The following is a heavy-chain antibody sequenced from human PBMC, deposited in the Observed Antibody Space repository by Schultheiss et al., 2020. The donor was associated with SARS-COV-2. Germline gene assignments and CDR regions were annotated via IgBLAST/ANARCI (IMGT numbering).Heavy chain of an antibody. D-gene: IGHD2-2*01. Sequence: ASVKVSCKASGYTFTGYYMHWVRQAPGQGLEWMGRINPNSGGTNYAQKFQGRVTMTRDTSISTAYMELSRLRSDDTAVYYCARDHGFGIVVVPAEKYYMDVWGKGTTVTVSS. CDR3: ARDHGFGIVVVPAEKYYMDV. V-gene: IGHV1-2*06. CDR2: INPNSGGT. J-gene: IGHJ6*03. CDR1: GYTFTGYY.